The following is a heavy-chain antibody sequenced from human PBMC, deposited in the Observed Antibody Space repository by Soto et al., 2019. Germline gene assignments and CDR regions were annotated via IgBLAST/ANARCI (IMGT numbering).Heavy chain of an antibody. V-gene: IGHV1-8*01. D-gene: IGHD2-21*02. CDR2: VSPENRNA. Sequence: ASVKVSCKASGYTLTQYDMHWVGQAPGQGLEYMGWVSPENRNAGYAPQFRGRVSMTADTSINTVYLELTTLTYEDTAVYYCEVTPGYWGQGTMVTVSS. CDR1: GYTLTQYD. J-gene: IGHJ4*02. CDR3: EVTPGY.